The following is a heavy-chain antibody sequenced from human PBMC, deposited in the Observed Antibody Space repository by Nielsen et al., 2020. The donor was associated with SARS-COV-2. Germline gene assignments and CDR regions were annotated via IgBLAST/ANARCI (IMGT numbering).Heavy chain of an antibody. D-gene: IGHD1-26*01. CDR2: ISSSSSYI. V-gene: IGHV3-21*01. CDR3: ARGSGSYSYYYGMDV. J-gene: IGHJ6*02. CDR1: GFTFSSYS. Sequence: GSLRLSCAASGFTFSSYSMNWVRQAPGKGLEWVSSISSSSSYIYYADSVKGRFTISRDNAKNSLYLQMNSLRAEDTAVYYCARGSGSYSYYYGMDVWGQGTTVTVSS.